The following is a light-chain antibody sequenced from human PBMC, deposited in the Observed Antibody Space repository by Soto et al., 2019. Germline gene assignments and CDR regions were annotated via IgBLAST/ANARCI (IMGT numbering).Light chain of an antibody. CDR1: QNIRTN. CDR3: KHYNTWPG. CDR2: GAS. Sequence: EIVMTQSPATLSVSPGDRATLSCRASQNIRTNLAWYQQKPGQAPRLLMYGASTRATGIPARFSGSGSGTEFTLTINSLQSEDFAVYYCKHYNTWPGFGQGTKLEIK. J-gene: IGKJ2*01. V-gene: IGKV3-15*01.